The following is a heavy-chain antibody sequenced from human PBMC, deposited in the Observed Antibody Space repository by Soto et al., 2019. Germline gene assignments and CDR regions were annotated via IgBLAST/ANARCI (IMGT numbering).Heavy chain of an antibody. CDR1: GDTFISYA. Sequence: SVKVSCQASGDTFISYAIIWVRQAPGQGLEWMGGIIPIFGTANYAQKFQGRVTITADESTSTAYMELSSLRSEDTAVYYCAKKAPRGYSGYDFYYYYYYGMDVWGQGTTVTVSS. D-gene: IGHD5-12*01. CDR2: IIPIFGTA. J-gene: IGHJ6*02. V-gene: IGHV1-69*13. CDR3: AKKAPRGYSGYDFYYYYYYGMDV.